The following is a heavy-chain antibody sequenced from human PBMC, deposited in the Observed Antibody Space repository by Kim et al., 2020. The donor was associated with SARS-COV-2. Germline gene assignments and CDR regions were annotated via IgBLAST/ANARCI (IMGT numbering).Heavy chain of an antibody. CDR2: VFSTGSASYST. CDR3: ARGASLGGYSYGFDS. J-gene: IGHJ4*02. V-gene: IGHV4-61*01. D-gene: IGHD5-18*01. CDR1: GVPVSSGSYN. Sequence: SETLSLTCTVSGVPVSSGSYNWTWIRPSPGQELECIGYVFSTGSASYSTTYNPALKSRVSISMDTSKNQFSLRLTSVTASDTAMYFCARGASLGGYSYGFDSWGQGTQVIVSA.